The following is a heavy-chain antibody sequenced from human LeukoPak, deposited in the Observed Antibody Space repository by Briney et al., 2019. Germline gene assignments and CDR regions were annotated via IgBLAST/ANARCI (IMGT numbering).Heavy chain of an antibody. Sequence: GGSLRLSCAASGFTFSSYWMSWVRQAPGKGLEWVANIKQDGSEKYYVDSVKGRFTISRDNAKNSLYLQMNSLRAEDTAVYYCARVSQNYYDSSGYYYEDYWGQGTLVTVSS. CDR3: ARVSQNYYDSSGYYYEDY. CDR2: IKQDGSEK. J-gene: IGHJ4*02. V-gene: IGHV3-7*01. D-gene: IGHD3-22*01. CDR1: GFTFSSYW.